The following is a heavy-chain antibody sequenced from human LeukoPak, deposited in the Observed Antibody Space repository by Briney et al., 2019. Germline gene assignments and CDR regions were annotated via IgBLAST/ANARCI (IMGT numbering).Heavy chain of an antibody. CDR2: ISYDGSNK. CDR3: AKEARSYYDSSGYDY. Sequence: PGGSLRLSCAASGFTFSSYGMHWVRQAPGKGLEWVAVISYDGSNKYYADSVKGRFTISRDNSKNTLYLQMNSLRAEDTAVYYCAKEARSYYDSSGYDYWGQGTLVTVSS. D-gene: IGHD3-22*01. J-gene: IGHJ4*02. V-gene: IGHV3-30*18. CDR1: GFTFSSYG.